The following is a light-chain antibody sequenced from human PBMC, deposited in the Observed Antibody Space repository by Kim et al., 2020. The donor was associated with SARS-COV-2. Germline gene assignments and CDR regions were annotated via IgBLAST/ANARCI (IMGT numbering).Light chain of an antibody. CDR3: MQKGG. CDR2: LGS. Sequence: TPSYPAPSAGRSAASLPQSVRYNHLDWYLTKPGQPAQPLIYLGSIRASGVPDRFSGRGASTDFTLKSIRVEADDVVVYCCMQKGGFGQGPKREI. J-gene: IGKJ2*03. CDR1: ASLPQSVRYNH. V-gene: IGKV2-28*01.